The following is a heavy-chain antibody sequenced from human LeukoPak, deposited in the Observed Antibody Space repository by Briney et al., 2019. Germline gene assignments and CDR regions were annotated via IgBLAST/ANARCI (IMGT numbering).Heavy chain of an antibody. CDR3: ARRKYYYDSSGYYFDYYYMDV. J-gene: IGHJ6*03. V-gene: IGHV3-30*02. CDR1: GFTFSSYG. CDR2: IRYDGSNK. Sequence: TGGSLRLSCAASGFTFSSYGMHWVRQAPGKGLEWVAFIRYDGSNKYYADSVKGRFTISRDNAKNSLYLQMNSLRAEDTAVYYCARRKYYYDSSGYYFDYYYMDVWGKGTTVTVSS. D-gene: IGHD3-22*01.